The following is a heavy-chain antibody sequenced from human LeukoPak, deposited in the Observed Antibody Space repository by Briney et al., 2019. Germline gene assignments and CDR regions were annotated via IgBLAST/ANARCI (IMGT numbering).Heavy chain of an antibody. V-gene: IGHV3-30*18. CDR3: ANSGDDGDYVLPFDY. Sequence: GGSLRLSCAASGFTFSSYGMHWVRQAPGKGLKWVAVISYDGSNKYYADSVKGRFTISRDNSKNTLYLQMNSLRAEDTAVYYCANSGDDGDYVLPFDYWGQGTLVTVSS. CDR2: ISYDGSNK. CDR1: GFTFSSYG. J-gene: IGHJ4*02. D-gene: IGHD4-17*01.